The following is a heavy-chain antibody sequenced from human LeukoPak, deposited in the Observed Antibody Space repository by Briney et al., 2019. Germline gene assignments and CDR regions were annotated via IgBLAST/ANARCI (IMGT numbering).Heavy chain of an antibody. Sequence: PSETLSLTCTVSGGSISSYYWSWIRQPAGKGLEWIGRIYTSGSTNYNPSLKSRVTMSVDTSKNQFSLKLSSVTAADTAVYYCARDPGRGSYDYDSSGWLLDYWGQGTLVTVSS. CDR1: GGSISSYY. CDR3: ARDPGRGSYDYDSSGWLLDY. CDR2: IYTSGST. J-gene: IGHJ4*02. V-gene: IGHV4-4*07. D-gene: IGHD3-22*01.